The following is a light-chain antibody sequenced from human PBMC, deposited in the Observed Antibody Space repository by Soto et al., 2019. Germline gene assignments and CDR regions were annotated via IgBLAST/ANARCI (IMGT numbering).Light chain of an antibody. CDR2: GNS. CDR3: QSYDYSLSGSV. CDR1: SSNIGAGYD. V-gene: IGLV1-40*01. J-gene: IGLJ1*01. Sequence: QSVLTQPPSVSGAPGQRVTISCTGSSSNIGAGYDVHWYQQPPGTAPKLLIYGNSNRPSGVPDRFSGSKSGTSASLAITGLQAEDEADYYCQSYDYSLSGSVFGTGTKLTVL.